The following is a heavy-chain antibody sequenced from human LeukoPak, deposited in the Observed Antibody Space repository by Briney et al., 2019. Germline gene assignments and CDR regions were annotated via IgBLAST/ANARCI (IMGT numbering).Heavy chain of an antibody. D-gene: IGHD3-3*01. J-gene: IGHJ4*02. Sequence: GASVKVSCKASGGTFSSYAISWVRQAPGQGLEWIGGIIPIFGTANYAQKFQGRVTITADESTSTAYMELSSLRSEDTAVYYCASFSADFWSGYYTEYDYWGQGTLVTVSS. V-gene: IGHV1-69*13. CDR3: ASFSADFWSGYYTEYDY. CDR2: IIPIFGTA. CDR1: GGTFSSYA.